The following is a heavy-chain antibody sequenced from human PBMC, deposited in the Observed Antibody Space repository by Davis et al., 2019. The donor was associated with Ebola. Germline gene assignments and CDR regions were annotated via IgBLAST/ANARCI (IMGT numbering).Heavy chain of an antibody. CDR2: ISYDGSNK. CDR3: AKDIRSLNYCSGGSCYGAFDY. CDR1: GFTFSSYA. V-gene: IGHV3-30-3*01. D-gene: IGHD2-15*01. Sequence: GESLKISCAASGFTFSSYAMHWVRQAPGKGLEWVAVISYDGSNKYYADSVKGRFTISRDNSKNTLYLQMNSLRAEDTAVYYCAKDIRSLNYCSGGSCYGAFDYWGQGTLVTVSS. J-gene: IGHJ4*02.